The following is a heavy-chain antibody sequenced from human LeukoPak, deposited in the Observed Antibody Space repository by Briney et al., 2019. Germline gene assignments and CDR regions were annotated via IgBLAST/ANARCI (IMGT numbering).Heavy chain of an antibody. CDR3: ATYFYGEYGSYYFDY. J-gene: IGHJ4*02. Sequence: SETLSLTCTVSGGSISSYYWSWIRQPPGKGLEWIGYIYYSGSTNYNPSLKSRVTISVDTSKNQFSLKLSSVTAADTAVYYCATYFYGEYGSYYFDYWGQGTLVTVSS. CDR2: IYYSGST. V-gene: IGHV4-59*12. CDR1: GGSISSYY. D-gene: IGHD4-17*01.